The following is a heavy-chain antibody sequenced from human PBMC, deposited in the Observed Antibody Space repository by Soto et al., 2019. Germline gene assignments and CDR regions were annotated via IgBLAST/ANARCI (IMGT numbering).Heavy chain of an antibody. J-gene: IGHJ6*02. CDR3: AREPCGGDCYGYYYHGMDV. CDR1: GGSISSGGYY. D-gene: IGHD2-21*02. V-gene: IGHV4-31*03. CDR2: IYYSGST. Sequence: QVQLQESGPGLVKPSQTLSLTCSVSGGSISSGGYYWSWIRQHPGKGLGWIAYIYYSGSTYYNPSLKSRVTISADTAKNQFSLQLSSVTAADTAMYYCAREPCGGDCYGYYYHGMDVWGQGTTVTVSS.